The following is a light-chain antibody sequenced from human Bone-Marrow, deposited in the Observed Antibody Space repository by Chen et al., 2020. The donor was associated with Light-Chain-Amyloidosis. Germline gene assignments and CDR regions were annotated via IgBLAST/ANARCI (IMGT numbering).Light chain of an antibody. CDR1: NIGSTS. V-gene: IGLV3-21*02. CDR2: DDS. CDR3: QVWDRSSDRPV. J-gene: IGLJ3*02. Sequence: SYVLTQQSSVSVAPGQTATIACGGNNIGSTSVHWYQQTPGQAPLLVVYDDSDRPSGIPERLSGSNAGNTATLTISRVEAWYDADFFCQVWDRSSDRPVFGGGTKLTVL.